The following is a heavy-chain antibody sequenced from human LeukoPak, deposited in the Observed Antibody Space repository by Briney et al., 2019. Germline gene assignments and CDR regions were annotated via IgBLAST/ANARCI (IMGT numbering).Heavy chain of an antibody. CDR2: IYYRGST. J-gene: IGHJ6*03. CDR3: ARGRYYDSSGYRPYYYYYYMDV. D-gene: IGHD3-22*01. Sequence: PPETLSLTCTLAGGSTSSYSWRWIRQPPGRGLEWIGYIYYRGSTKYDPSRRSRVTISVDTSKHQFSLKVNSVTAADTAVYYCARGRYYDSSGYRPYYYYYYMDVWGKGTTVTVSS. CDR1: GGSTSSYS. V-gene: IGHV4-59*01.